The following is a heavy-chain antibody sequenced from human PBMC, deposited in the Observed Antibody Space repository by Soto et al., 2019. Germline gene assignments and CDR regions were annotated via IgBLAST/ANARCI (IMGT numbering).Heavy chain of an antibody. Sequence: GGSLRLSCAASGFTFSSYSMNWVRRAPGKGLEWVSSISSSSSYIYYADSVKGRFTISRDNAKNSLYLQMNSLRAEDTAVYYCARRRRDGTNWFDPWGQGTLVTGSS. CDR3: ARRRRDGTNWFDP. V-gene: IGHV3-21*01. J-gene: IGHJ5*02. CDR2: ISSSSSYI. CDR1: GFTFSSYS. D-gene: IGHD1-1*01.